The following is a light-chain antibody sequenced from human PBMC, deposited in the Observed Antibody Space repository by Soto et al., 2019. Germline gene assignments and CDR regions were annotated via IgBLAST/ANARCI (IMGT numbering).Light chain of an antibody. CDR3: SSYTGSSTL. V-gene: IGLV2-14*01. Sequence: QSALTQPASVSGSPGQSITIPCTKTSSDVGGYNYVSWYQQHPGKAPKLMIYEVSNRPSGVSDRFSGSKSGNTASLTISGLQAEDEADYYCSSYTGSSTLFGGGTKLTVL. CDR2: EVS. CDR1: SSDVGGYNY. J-gene: IGLJ3*02.